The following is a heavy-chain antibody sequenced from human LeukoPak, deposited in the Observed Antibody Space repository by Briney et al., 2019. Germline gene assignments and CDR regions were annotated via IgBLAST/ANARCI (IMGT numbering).Heavy chain of an antibody. J-gene: IGHJ4*02. Sequence: GRSLRLSCAASGFRFSTYGMHWVRQAPGKGPEWVAVIWSDGSNKYYSDSLKGRFTISRDNSKNTLYLQVNSLRDDDTAMYYCARDPVENCRSSDLYYFQYWGQGTLVTVSS. CDR3: ARDPVENCRSSDLYYFQY. CDR1: GFRFSTYG. D-gene: IGHD2-15*01. V-gene: IGHV3-33*01. CDR2: IWSDGSNK.